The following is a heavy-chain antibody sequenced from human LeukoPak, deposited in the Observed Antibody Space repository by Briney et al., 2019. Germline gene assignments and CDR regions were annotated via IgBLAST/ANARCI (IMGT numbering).Heavy chain of an antibody. V-gene: IGHV3-48*03. Sequence: QTGGSLRLSCAASGFTFSSYEMNWVRQAPGKGLEWVSYISSSGSTIYYADSVKGRFTISRDNAKNSLYLQMNSLRAEDTAVYYCARSRVATVTHYYYYYMDVWGKGTTVTVSS. CDR2: ISSSGSTI. D-gene: IGHD4-17*01. CDR3: ARSRVATVTHYYYYYMDV. J-gene: IGHJ6*03. CDR1: GFTFSSYE.